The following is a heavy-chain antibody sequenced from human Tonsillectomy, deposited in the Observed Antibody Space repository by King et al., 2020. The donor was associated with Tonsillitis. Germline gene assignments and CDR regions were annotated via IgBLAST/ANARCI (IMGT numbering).Heavy chain of an antibody. CDR3: PTLWEFTARYDFAY. D-gene: IGHD2-2*01. CDR1: GGSISSGGHH. V-gene: IGHV4-39*01. J-gene: IGHJ4*02. CDR2: MYYSGST. Sequence: MQLQESGPGLVKPSETLSLTCDVSGGSISSGGHHWGWIRQPPGKGLEWIGSMYYSGSTYYNPSLKSRVTISVDTSKNQFSLKLNSVTAADTAVYYCPTLWEFTARYDFAYWGQGTLVTVSS.